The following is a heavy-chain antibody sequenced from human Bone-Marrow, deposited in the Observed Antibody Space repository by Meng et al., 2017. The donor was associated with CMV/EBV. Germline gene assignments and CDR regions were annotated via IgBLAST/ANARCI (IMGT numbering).Heavy chain of an antibody. D-gene: IGHD3-22*01. CDR3: ARAASSGYYLS. V-gene: IGHV1-18*01. Sequence: ASVKVSCKASGYTFTSYGISWVRQAPGQGLEWMGWISPYNANTNYAQKLQGRVTMTTDTSTSTAYMELRSLTSDDTALYYCARAASSGYYLSWGQGTAATVSS. J-gene: IGHJ5*02. CDR2: ISPYNANT. CDR1: GYTFTSYG.